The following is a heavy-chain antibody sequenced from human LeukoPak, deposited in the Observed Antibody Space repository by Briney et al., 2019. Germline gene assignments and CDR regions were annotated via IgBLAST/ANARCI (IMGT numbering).Heavy chain of an antibody. CDR1: GGSVSNNHYH. Sequence: NSSETLSLTCTASGGSVSNNHYHWGWIRQPPGKGLEWVGSMYYSGSTYYNPSLKSRVIISVDTSKNQFSLKLSSVTAADAAVYYCARDGAYYYDSSGLLFDPWGQGTLVTVSS. V-gene: IGHV4-39*07. J-gene: IGHJ5*02. D-gene: IGHD3-22*01. CDR2: MYYSGST. CDR3: ARDGAYYYDSSGLLFDP.